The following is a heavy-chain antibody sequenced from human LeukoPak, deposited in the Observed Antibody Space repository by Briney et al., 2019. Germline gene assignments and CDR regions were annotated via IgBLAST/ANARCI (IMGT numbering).Heavy chain of an antibody. V-gene: IGHV3-30*04. CDR3: ARDYYDSSGYYYSYYMDV. J-gene: IGHJ6*03. CDR1: GFTFSSYA. D-gene: IGHD3-22*01. Sequence: GGSLRLSCAASGFTFSSYAMHWVRQAPGKGLEWVALISFDGSDKYYADSVKGRCTISRDNAKNSLYLQMNSLRAEDTAVYYCARDYYDSSGYYYSYYMDVWGKGTTVTVSS. CDR2: ISFDGSDK.